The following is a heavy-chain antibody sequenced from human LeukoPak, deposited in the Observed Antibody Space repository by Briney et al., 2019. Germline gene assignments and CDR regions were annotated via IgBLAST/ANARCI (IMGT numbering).Heavy chain of an antibody. CDR3: ARGALDTAMVFLDY. CDR2: ISAFSGNT. D-gene: IGHD5-18*01. V-gene: IGHV1-18*01. CDR1: GYTFTSYG. Sequence: GASVKVSCKASGYTFTSYGISWVRQAPGQGLEWMGWISAFSGNTKYPQKLQGRVTMTTDTSTSTAYMELRSLRSDDTAVYYCARGALDTAMVFLDYWGQGTLVTVSS. J-gene: IGHJ4*02.